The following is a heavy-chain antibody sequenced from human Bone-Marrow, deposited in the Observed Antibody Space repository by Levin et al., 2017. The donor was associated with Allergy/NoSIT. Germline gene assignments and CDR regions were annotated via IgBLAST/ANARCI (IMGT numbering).Heavy chain of an antibody. Sequence: PGGSLRLSCAASGFTFSSYGMHWVRQAPGKGLEWVAVIWYDGSNKYYADSVKGRFTISRDNSKNTLYLQMNSLRAEDTAVYYCAREVTAMATKAFDYWGQGTLVTVSS. J-gene: IGHJ4*02. CDR1: GFTFSSYG. V-gene: IGHV3-33*01. D-gene: IGHD5-18*01. CDR3: AREVTAMATKAFDY. CDR2: IWYDGSNK.